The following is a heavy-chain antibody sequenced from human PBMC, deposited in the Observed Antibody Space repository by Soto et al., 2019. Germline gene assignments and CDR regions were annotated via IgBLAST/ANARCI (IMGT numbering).Heavy chain of an antibody. CDR3: ARVYKNWFDS. J-gene: IGHJ5*01. D-gene: IGHD1-1*01. CDR2: IDPTDSYT. Sequence: PGESLKISCKASGYNFTAFWIHWLRQMPGRGLEWLGKIDPTDSYTNYSPSFEGHVTISTDNSISTAYLQWSSLRASDTALYFCARVYKNWFDSWAQGTMVTVSS. CDR1: GYNFTAFW. V-gene: IGHV5-10-1*01.